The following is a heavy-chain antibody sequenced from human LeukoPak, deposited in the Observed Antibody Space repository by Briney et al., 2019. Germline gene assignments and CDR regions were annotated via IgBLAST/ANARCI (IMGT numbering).Heavy chain of an antibody. Sequence: ASVKVSCKVSGYTLTELSMHWVRQAPGKGLEWMGGFDPEDGETIYAQKFQGRVTMTEDTSTDTAYMELSSLRSEDTAVYYCATDRKYCSSTSRSNWFDPWGQGTLVTVSS. D-gene: IGHD2-2*01. CDR3: ATDRKYCSSTSRSNWFDP. J-gene: IGHJ5*02. V-gene: IGHV1-24*01. CDR1: GYTLTELS. CDR2: FDPEDGET.